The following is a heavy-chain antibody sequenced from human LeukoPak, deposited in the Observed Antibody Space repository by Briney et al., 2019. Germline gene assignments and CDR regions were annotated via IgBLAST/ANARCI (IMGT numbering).Heavy chain of an antibody. J-gene: IGHJ4*02. V-gene: IGHV5-51*01. CDR2: IYPSDSDI. Sequence: GESLKISCKGSGYRFGNYWIGWVRQMPGKGLEWMGIIYPSDSDIKYSPSFQGQVTISADKSISTAYLQWSSLKASDTAIYYCARQALGYCSGGSCYHFDYWGQGTLVTVSS. D-gene: IGHD2-15*01. CDR1: GYRFGNYW. CDR3: ARQALGYCSGGSCYHFDY.